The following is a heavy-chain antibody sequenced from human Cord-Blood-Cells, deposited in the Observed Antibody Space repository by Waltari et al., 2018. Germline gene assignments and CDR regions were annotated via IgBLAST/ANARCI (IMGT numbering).Heavy chain of an antibody. D-gene: IGHD2-15*01. CDR1: GFTFSSYA. J-gene: IGHJ4*02. V-gene: IGHV3-23*01. CDR2: IVGSGGST. Sequence: EVQLLESGGGLVQPGGSLRLPCAAYGFTFSSYAMSWVRQAPVTAVKWCSAIVGSGGSTYYADSVKGRFTNSRDNSKNTLYLQMNRLSAEDTAVYYFAKGVVVVAAPGYWGQGTLVTVSS. CDR3: AKGVVVVAAPGY.